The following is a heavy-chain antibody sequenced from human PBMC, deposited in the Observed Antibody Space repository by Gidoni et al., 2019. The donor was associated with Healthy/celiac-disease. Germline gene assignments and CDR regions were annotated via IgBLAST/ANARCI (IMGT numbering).Heavy chain of an antibody. D-gene: IGHD3-10*01. J-gene: IGHJ4*02. CDR1: GYIFTSYW. Sequence: DVQLVQSGAEVKKPGESLKLSCQGSGYIFTSYWIGWVRQMPGKGLEWMGIIYPGDSDTRYSPDYQGKVTISADKSISTAYLQWSSLKASDTAMYYCARRGKGSGSYYRAFDYWGQGTLVTVSS. V-gene: IGHV5-51*01. CDR3: ARRGKGSGSYYRAFDY. CDR2: IYPGDSDT.